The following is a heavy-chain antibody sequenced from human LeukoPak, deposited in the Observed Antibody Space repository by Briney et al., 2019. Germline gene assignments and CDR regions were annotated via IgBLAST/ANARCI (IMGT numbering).Heavy chain of an antibody. CDR3: AKDLGIVGATNWFDP. D-gene: IGHD1-26*01. Sequence: PGGSLRLSCAASGFTFSSYGMHWVRQAPGKGLEWVAVISYDGSNKYYADSVKGRFTISRDNSKNTLYLQMNSLRAEDTAVYYCAKDLGIVGATNWFDPWGQGTLVTVSS. CDR2: ISYDGSNK. CDR1: GFTFSSYG. J-gene: IGHJ5*02. V-gene: IGHV3-30*18.